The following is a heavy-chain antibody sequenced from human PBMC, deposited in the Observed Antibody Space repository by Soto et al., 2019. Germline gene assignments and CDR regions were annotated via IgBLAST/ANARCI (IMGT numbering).Heavy chain of an antibody. Sequence: GASVKVSCKASGYTFTSYAMHWVRQAPGQRLEWMGWINAGNGNTKYSQKFQGRVTITRDTSASTAYMELSSLRSEDTAVYYCARAVYYYDSSEMGWFDPWGQGTLVTVSS. J-gene: IGHJ5*02. CDR1: GYTFTSYA. CDR3: ARAVYYYDSSEMGWFDP. V-gene: IGHV1-3*01. CDR2: INAGNGNT. D-gene: IGHD3-22*01.